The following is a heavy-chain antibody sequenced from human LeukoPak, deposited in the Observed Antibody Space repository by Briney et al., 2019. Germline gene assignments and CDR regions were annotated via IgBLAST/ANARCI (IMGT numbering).Heavy chain of an antibody. CDR2: INHSGST. J-gene: IGHJ4*02. Sequence: SETLSLTCTGSGGSISSYYWSWIRQPPGKGLEWIGDINHSGSTNNNPSLKSRVTISVDTSKNQFSLKLSSVTAADTAVYYCARVGDYASGTSFDYWGQGTLVTVSS. CDR3: ARVGDYASGTSFDY. CDR1: GGSISSYY. D-gene: IGHD3-10*01. V-gene: IGHV4-59*01.